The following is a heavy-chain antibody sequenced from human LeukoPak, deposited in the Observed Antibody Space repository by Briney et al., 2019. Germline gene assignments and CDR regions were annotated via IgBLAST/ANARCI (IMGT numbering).Heavy chain of an antibody. D-gene: IGHD3-22*01. V-gene: IGHV4-61*02. CDR2: ISSSGST. Sequence: SQTLSLTCTVSGDSISSGDYYWSWIRQPAGTGLEWIGRISSSGSTNYNPSLKSRVTISVDKSKNQFSLKLSSVTAADTAVYYCVSYDSSGLHAFDIWGQGTMVTVSS. CDR3: VSYDSSGLHAFDI. J-gene: IGHJ3*02. CDR1: GDSISSGDYY.